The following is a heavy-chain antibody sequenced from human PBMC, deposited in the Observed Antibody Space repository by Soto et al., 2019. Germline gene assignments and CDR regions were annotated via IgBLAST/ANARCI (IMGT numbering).Heavy chain of an antibody. CDR1: GYTFTNYD. V-gene: IGHV1-8*01. CDR2: MNPKSGNT. D-gene: IGHD6-13*01. Sequence: QVQLVQSGAEVKKPGASVKVSCKASGYTFTNYDINWVRQATGQGLEWMGWMNPKSGNTGSAQKFQGRVTMTGDTSTGTAYMELSNLRSEDTAVYYCARGGTPSSTWYDGYHWGQGTLLTVSP. CDR3: ARGGTPSSTWYDGYH. J-gene: IGHJ5*02.